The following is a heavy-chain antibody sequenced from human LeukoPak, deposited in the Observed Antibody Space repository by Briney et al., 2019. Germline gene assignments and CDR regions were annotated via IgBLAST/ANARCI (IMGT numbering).Heavy chain of an antibody. CDR2: IYYSGST. Sequence: PSETLSLTCTVSGGSISSSRYYWGWIRQPPGRGLEWIGSIYYSGSTYYNTSLKSRVTISVDTSNNQYSLKLSSVTAAGPAVFYCARSKLGIAPPQYYYCYMDVWGKGTTVRISS. CDR3: ARSKLGIAPPQYYYCYMDV. J-gene: IGHJ6*03. V-gene: IGHV4-39*07. D-gene: IGHD6-13*01. CDR1: GGSISSSRYY.